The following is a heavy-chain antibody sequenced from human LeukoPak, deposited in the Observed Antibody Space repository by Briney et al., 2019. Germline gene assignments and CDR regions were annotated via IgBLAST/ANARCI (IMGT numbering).Heavy chain of an antibody. D-gene: IGHD5-12*01. CDR3: AKDKTRDSGYGAQLYYFDY. Sequence: GGSLRLSCAALGFTFSSYAMSWVRQAPGKGLEWVSAISGSGGSTYYADSVKGRFTIYRDNSKNTLYLQMNSLRAEDTAVYYCAKDKTRDSGYGAQLYYFDYWGQGTLVTVSS. J-gene: IGHJ4*02. CDR2: ISGSGGST. V-gene: IGHV3-23*01. CDR1: GFTFSSYA.